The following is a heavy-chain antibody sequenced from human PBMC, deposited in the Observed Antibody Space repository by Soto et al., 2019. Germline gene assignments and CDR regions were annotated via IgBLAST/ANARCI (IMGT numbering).Heavy chain of an antibody. CDR1: GYTFTGYA. CDR2: INAGNGNT. D-gene: IGHD6-13*01. J-gene: IGHJ5*02. Sequence: GASVKVSCKASGYTFTGYAIHWVRQAPGQRLEWMGWINAGNGNTKNSLKFQGRVTMTRDTSASTAYMELSSLRSEDTAVYYCARSPGAAVDWFAPWGQGPLVTVSS. CDR3: ARSPGAAVDWFAP. V-gene: IGHV1-3*01.